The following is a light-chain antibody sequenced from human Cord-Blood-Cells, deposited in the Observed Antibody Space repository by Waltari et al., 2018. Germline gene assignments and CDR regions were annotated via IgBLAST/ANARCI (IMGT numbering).Light chain of an antibody. CDR1: SSVVGGYNY. CDR2: DVS. J-gene: IGLJ1*01. V-gene: IGLV2-14*01. Sequence: QSALTQPASVSGSPGQSITISCTGTSSVVGGYNYVSWYQQHPGNAPKLMIYDVSNRPSGVSNRFSGSKSGNTASLTISGRQAEDEADYYCSSYTSSSTLVFGTGTKVTVL. CDR3: SSYTSSSTLV.